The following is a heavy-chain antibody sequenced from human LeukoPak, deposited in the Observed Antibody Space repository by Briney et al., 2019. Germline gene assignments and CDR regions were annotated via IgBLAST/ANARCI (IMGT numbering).Heavy chain of an antibody. V-gene: IGHV5-51*01. D-gene: IGHD6-13*01. CDR1: GYTFTSHW. J-gene: IGHJ4*02. CDR2: LYPGDSET. CDR3: ARKSIIGAGENFDY. Sequence: GESPKISCKGSGYTFTSHWIGWVRQMPGKGLEWMGILYPGDSETRYSPSFQGQVTISADKSISTAYLQWGSLKASDTAIYYCARKSIIGAGENFDYWGQGTLVTVSS.